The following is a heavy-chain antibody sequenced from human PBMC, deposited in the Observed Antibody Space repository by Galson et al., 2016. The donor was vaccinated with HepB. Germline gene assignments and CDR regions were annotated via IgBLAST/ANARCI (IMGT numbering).Heavy chain of an antibody. CDR1: GFTFSGFA. D-gene: IGHD4-23*01. J-gene: IGHJ5*02. Sequence: SLRLSCAASGFTFSGFAMTWVRQAPGKGLEWVSSISDSGDRTYSADSVKGRFTISRDNSKNTLYLQMNSLRAEDTAVYYCAKLSVGTLFDPWGQGTLVTV. V-gene: IGHV3-23*01. CDR3: AKLSVGTLFDP. CDR2: ISDSGDRT.